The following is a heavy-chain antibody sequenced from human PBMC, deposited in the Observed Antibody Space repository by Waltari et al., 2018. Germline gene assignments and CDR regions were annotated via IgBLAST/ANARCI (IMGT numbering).Heavy chain of an antibody. Sequence: QVQLQEPGPGLVQTSGPLSLTCAVSGDSVSSAYWWNWVRQPPGKGLEWIGQIHGSGKTHYNPSLESRVTVSMDTSNNQFTLKVTSATAADTAVYYCARDRGRGLYLDSWGQGTQVTVSP. CDR2: IHGSGKT. CDR3: ARDRGRGLYLDS. CDR1: GDSVSSAYW. V-gene: IGHV4-4*02. J-gene: IGHJ4*02. D-gene: IGHD2-15*01.